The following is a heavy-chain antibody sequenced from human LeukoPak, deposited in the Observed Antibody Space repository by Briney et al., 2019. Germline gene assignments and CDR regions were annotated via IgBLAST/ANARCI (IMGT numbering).Heavy chain of an antibody. CDR3: ARVPDWGDVFDI. V-gene: IGHV3-11*04. D-gene: IGHD3-16*01. Sequence: GGSLRLSCEASGFTFEDYEMSWFRQAPGKGPEWILYISATGNTKYYADSVRGRFSISRDNAKSSLYLQMSTLRAEDTAVYYCARVPDWGDVFDIWGKGKMVTVSS. CDR2: ISATGNTK. J-gene: IGHJ3*02. CDR1: GFTFEDYE.